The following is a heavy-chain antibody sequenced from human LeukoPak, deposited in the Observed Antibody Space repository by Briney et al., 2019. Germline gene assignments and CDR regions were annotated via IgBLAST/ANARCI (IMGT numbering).Heavy chain of an antibody. CDR2: ISSISTHI. CDR3: ARDSGVGLLWFGESEAFDY. D-gene: IGHD3-10*01. V-gene: IGHV3-21*01. J-gene: IGHJ4*02. CDR1: GFTFSAYS. Sequence: GGSLRLSCAASGFTFSAYSMNWVRQAPGKGLEWVSSISSISTHIYYADSVKGRFTISRDNAKNSLYLQMNSLRAEDTAVYYCARDSGVGLLWFGESEAFDYWGQGTLVTVSS.